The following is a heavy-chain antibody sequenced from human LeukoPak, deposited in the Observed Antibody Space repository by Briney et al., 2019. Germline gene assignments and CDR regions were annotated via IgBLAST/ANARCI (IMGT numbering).Heavy chain of an antibody. CDR1: GFTFSGYA. D-gene: IGHD3-9*01. CDR2: ISNDGTNE. Sequence: QPGRSLRLSCAASGFTFSGYAMHWVRQAQGKGLEWVAVISNDGTNEYYADSVRGRFTISRDNSKNTLYLQMNSLRAEDTAVYYCARDFGWLSGFDNWGQGTLVTVSS. V-gene: IGHV3-30-3*01. CDR3: ARDFGWLSGFDN. J-gene: IGHJ4*02.